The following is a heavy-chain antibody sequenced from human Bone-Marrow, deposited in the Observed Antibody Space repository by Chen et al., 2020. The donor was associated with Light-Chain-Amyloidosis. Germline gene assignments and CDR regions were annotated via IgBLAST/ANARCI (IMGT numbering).Heavy chain of an antibody. CDR2: IYPDDSDA. CDR3: ARRRDGYNFDY. J-gene: IGHJ4*02. CDR1: GYNIPNYW. Sequence: GESRKISCKGSGYNIPNYWIGWVRQMPGKGLEWLGVIYPDDSDARYSPSFEGQVTISADKSITTAYLQWRSLKASDTAMYYCARRRDGYNFDYWGQGTLVTVSS. V-gene: IGHV5-51*01. D-gene: IGHD5-12*01.